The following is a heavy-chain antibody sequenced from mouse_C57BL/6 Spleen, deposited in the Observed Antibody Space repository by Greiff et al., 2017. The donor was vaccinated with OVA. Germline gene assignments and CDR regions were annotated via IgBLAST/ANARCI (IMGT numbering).Heavy chain of an antibody. J-gene: IGHJ1*03. CDR2: INPGSGGT. CDR1: GYAFTNYL. D-gene: IGHD1-1*01. V-gene: IGHV1-54*01. Sequence: QVQLQQSGAELVRPGTSVQVSCKASGYAFTNYLIEWVKQRPGQGLEWIGVINPGSGGTNYNEKFKGKATLTADKSSSTAYMPLSSLTSEDSAVYFCARPPSTVVATSLRYFDVWGTGTTVTVSS. CDR3: ARPPSTVVATSLRYFDV.